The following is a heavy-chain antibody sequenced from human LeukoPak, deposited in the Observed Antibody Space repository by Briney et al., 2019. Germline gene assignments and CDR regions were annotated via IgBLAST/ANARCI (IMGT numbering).Heavy chain of an antibody. J-gene: IGHJ4*02. CDR3: AKIRCSSTSCFKRPLDY. V-gene: IGHV3-23*01. D-gene: IGHD2-2*01. CDR2: LSGSGGST. CDR1: GFTFSSYA. Sequence: AGGSLCLSCAASGFTFSSYAMSWDRQATGKGLEWVSDLSGSGGSTSYADSVKGRFTISSDNSKNTLYLQMDSLRAEDTAVYYCAKIRCSSTSCFKRPLDYWGQGTLVTVSS.